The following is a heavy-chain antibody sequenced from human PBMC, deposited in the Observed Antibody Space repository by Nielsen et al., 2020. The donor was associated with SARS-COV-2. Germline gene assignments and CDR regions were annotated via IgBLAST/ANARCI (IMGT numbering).Heavy chain of an antibody. J-gene: IGHJ6*02. Sequence: SVKVSCKASGGTFSSYAISWVRQAPGQGLEWMGGIIPIFGTANYAQKFQGRVTITADESTSTAYMELSSLRSEDTAVYYCARDLMAARDYYYYGMDVWGQGTTVTVSS. V-gene: IGHV1-69*13. CDR1: GGTFSSYA. CDR2: IIPIFGTA. D-gene: IGHD5-24*01. CDR3: ARDLMAARDYYYYGMDV.